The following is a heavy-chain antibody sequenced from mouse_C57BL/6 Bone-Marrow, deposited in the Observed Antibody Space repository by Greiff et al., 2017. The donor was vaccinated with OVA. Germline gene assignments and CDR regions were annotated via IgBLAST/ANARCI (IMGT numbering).Heavy chain of an antibody. Sequence: VKLKQSGPGLVQPSQSLSITCTVSGFSLTSYGVHWVRQSPGKGLEWLGVIWSGGSTDYNAAFISRLSISKDNSKSQVFFKMNSLQADDTAIYYCARKGYYGSRSYWYFDVWGTGTTVTVSS. V-gene: IGHV2-2*01. D-gene: IGHD1-1*01. CDR2: IWSGGST. J-gene: IGHJ1*03. CDR3: ARKGYYGSRSYWYFDV. CDR1: GFSLTSYG.